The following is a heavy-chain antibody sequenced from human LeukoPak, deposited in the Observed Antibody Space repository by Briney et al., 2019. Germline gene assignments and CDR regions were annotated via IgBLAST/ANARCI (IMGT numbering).Heavy chain of an antibody. CDR3: AREAAAIRGNWFGP. D-gene: IGHD2-2*02. J-gene: IGHJ5*02. V-gene: IGHV4-59*01. Sequence: SETLSLTCTVSGGSISSYYWSWIRQPPGKGLEWIGYIYYSGSTNYNPSLKSRVTISVDTSKNQFSLKLSSVTAADTAVYYCAREAAAIRGNWFGPWGQGTLVTVSS. CDR2: IYYSGST. CDR1: GGSISSYY.